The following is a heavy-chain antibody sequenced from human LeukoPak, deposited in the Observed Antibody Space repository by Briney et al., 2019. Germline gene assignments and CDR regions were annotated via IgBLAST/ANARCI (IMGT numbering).Heavy chain of an antibody. CDR1: GYTFTSYD. J-gene: IGHJ4*02. D-gene: IGHD2-15*01. V-gene: IGHV1-8*01. CDR3: ARVFPFDCSGGSCYSPGFGY. Sequence: ASVKVSCKASGYTFTSYDINWVRQATGQGLEWMGWMNPNSGNTGYAQKFQGRVTMTRNTSISTAYVELSSLRSEDTAVYYCARVFPFDCSGGSCYSPGFGYWGQGTLVTVSS. CDR2: MNPNSGNT.